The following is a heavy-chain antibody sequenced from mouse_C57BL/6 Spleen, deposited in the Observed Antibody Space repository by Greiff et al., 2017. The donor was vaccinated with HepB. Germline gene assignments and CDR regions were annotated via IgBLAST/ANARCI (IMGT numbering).Heavy chain of an antibody. Sequence: QVQLKQSGAELVRPVTSVKMSCKASGYTFTNYWIGWAKQRPGHGLEWIGDIYPGGGYTNYNEKFKGKATLTADKSSSTAYMQFSSLTSEDSAIYYCARRVYGSSYGGYWYFDVWGTGTTVTVSS. CDR3: ARRVYGSSYGGYWYFDV. D-gene: IGHD1-1*01. CDR1: GYTFTNYW. J-gene: IGHJ1*03. CDR2: IYPGGGYT. V-gene: IGHV1-63*01.